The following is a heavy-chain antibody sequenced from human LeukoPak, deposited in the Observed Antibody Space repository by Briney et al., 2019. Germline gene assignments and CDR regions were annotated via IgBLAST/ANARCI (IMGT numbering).Heavy chain of an antibody. Sequence: SETLSLTCTVSGGSISSYYWSWIRQPPGKGLEWIGYIYYSGSTNYNPSLKSRVTISVDTSKNQFSLKLSSVTAADTAVYYCARQAPVQLWLERSFDSWGQGTLVTVSS. V-gene: IGHV4-59*08. D-gene: IGHD5-18*01. CDR1: GGSISSYY. CDR3: ARQAPVQLWLERSFDS. CDR2: IYYSGST. J-gene: IGHJ4*02.